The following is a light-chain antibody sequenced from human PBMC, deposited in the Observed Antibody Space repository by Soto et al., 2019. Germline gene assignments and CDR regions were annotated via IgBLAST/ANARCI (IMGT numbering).Light chain of an antibody. CDR1: ESLVHSDGIAY. CDR3: MQGTHWPIT. Sequence: DVVMTQSPLSLPVTLGQPSSISCSSKESLVHSDGIAYFSWFQQRPGRSPRRLIYKVSSRDPGVPARFSGSGSGTDFALKISRVEAEDVGVYYCMQGTHWPITFGQGTRLEI. CDR2: KVS. J-gene: IGKJ5*01. V-gene: IGKV2-30*02.